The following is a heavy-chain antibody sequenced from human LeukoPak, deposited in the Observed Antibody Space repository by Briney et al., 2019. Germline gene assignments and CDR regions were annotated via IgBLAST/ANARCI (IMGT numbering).Heavy chain of an antibody. CDR3: ARDPEEQHLDY. CDR2: IKEDGSEK. Sequence: PGGSLRLSCAASGFTFSNYWMSWVRQAPGKGLEWVANIKEDGSEKYYVDSEKGRFTTSRDNSKNSLYLQMSSLRVEDTAVYYCARDPEEQHLDYWGQGTLVTVSS. V-gene: IGHV3-7*03. CDR1: GFTFSNYW. J-gene: IGHJ4*02. D-gene: IGHD1-14*01.